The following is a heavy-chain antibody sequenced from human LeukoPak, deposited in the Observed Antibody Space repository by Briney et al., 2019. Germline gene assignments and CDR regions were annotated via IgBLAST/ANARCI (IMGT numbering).Heavy chain of an antibody. D-gene: IGHD3-10*01. CDR1: GGSLSSSTSY. J-gene: IGHJ5*02. CDR3: ARQEDSGNWFDP. Sequence: SETLSLTCAVSGGSLSSSTSYWGWIRQSPGKGLEWIGNIYHSGSTYYDPSLKNRVTISLDMSKNQFSLKLSSVTAADTAVYYCARQEDSGNWFDPWGQGTLVTVSS. V-gene: IGHV4-39*07. CDR2: IYHSGST.